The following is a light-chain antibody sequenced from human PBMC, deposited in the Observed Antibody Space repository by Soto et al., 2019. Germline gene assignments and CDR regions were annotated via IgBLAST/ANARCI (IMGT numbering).Light chain of an antibody. CDR2: EVS. CDR3: VLYMGGGTYV. CDR1: SSDVGGYNY. J-gene: IGLJ1*01. Sequence: QSVLTQPPSASGSPGQSVTISCTGTSSDVGGYNYVSWYQQHPGKAPKLMIYEVSKRPSGVPDRFSGSILGTKAALTITGAQADDESDYYCVLYMGGGTYVFGAGTKLTVL. V-gene: IGLV2-8*01.